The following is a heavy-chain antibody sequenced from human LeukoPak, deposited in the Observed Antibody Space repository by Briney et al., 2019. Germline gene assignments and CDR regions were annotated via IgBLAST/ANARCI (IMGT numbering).Heavy chain of an antibody. Sequence: ASVKVSCKASGYTFTSYNMQWVRQAPGQGLGWMGMVSSSGAHTKYAQKFRGRVTMTSDTSTSTVYMELSSLISDDTVVYYCARDQHYATDYWGQGTLVTVSS. D-gene: IGHD2-2*01. CDR3: ARDQHYATDY. CDR1: GYTFTSYN. CDR2: VSSSGAHT. V-gene: IGHV1-46*03. J-gene: IGHJ4*02.